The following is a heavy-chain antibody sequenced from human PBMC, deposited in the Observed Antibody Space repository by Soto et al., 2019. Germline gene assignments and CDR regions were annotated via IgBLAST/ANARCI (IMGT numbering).Heavy chain of an antibody. CDR1: GGSISSHY. D-gene: IGHD6-13*01. CDR3: ARRYSSAFDI. Sequence: SETLSLTSTVSGGSISSHYWSWIRQPPGKGLEWIGYIYYSGSTNYNPSLKSRVTISVDTSKNQFSLKLSSVTAADTAVYYCARRYSSAFDIWGQGTMVTVSS. V-gene: IGHV4-59*08. J-gene: IGHJ3*02. CDR2: IYYSGST.